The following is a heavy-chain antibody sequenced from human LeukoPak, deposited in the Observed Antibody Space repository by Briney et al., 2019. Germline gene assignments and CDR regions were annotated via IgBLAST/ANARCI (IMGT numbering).Heavy chain of an antibody. CDR2: ISSSGSTI. D-gene: IGHD3-3*01. Sequence: GGSLRLSCAASGFTFSNYYMSWIRQAPGKGLEWVSCISSSGSTIYYADSVKGRFTISRDNAKNSLYLQMNSLRAEDTALYYCAINDTARFLKCSSFDSWGQGTLVTVSS. CDR3: AINDTARFLKCSSFDS. V-gene: IGHV3-11*01. CDR1: GFTFSNYY. J-gene: IGHJ5*01.